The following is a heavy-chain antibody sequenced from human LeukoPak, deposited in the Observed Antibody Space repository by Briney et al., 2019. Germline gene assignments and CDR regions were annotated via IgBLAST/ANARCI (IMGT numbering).Heavy chain of an antibody. CDR2: IYDSGSP. CDR1: GASISIYS. V-gene: IGHV4-59*03. D-gene: IGHD2-2*01. CDR3: AKSNRYCNSASCYEAFDI. J-gene: IGHJ3*02. Sequence: SETLSPTCTVSGASISIYSWSWLRQPPGQGLEGIGYIYDSGSPNYNPSLKSRVSMSVDASRNQFSLKVNSVTVADTAVYYCAKSNRYCNSASCYEAFDIWGRGTMVTVSS.